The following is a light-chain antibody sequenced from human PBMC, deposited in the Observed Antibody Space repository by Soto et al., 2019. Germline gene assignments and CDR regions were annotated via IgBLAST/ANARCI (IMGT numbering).Light chain of an antibody. CDR3: SSYRSSSTLV. CDR2: DDD. Sequence: QSVMTQPPSVSAAPGQRVTISCSGSSSNIGGNSVSWYQQLPGTAPKLLIYDDDKRPSGIPDRFSGSKSGTSATLGITGFQTGDEADYYCSSYRSSSTLVFGGGTKVTVL. J-gene: IGLJ2*01. CDR1: SSNIGGNS. V-gene: IGLV1-51*01.